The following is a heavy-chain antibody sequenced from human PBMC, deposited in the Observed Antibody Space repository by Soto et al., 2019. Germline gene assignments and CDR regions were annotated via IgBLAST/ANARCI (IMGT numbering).Heavy chain of an antibody. CDR1: GYTFTSYG. V-gene: IGHV1-18*04. CDR2: ISAYNGNT. Sequence: TSVKVSCKASGYTFTSYGISWVRQAPGQRLEWMGWISAYNGNTNYAQKLQGRVTMTTDTSTSTAYMELRSLRSDDTAVYYCARSRDYDSSGYLGFQHWGQGTLVTSPQ. CDR3: ARSRDYDSSGYLGFQH. J-gene: IGHJ1*01. D-gene: IGHD3-22*01.